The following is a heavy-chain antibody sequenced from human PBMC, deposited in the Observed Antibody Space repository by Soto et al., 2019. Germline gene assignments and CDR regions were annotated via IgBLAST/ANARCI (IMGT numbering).Heavy chain of an antibody. CDR2: ISSDGDTI. D-gene: IGHD5-12*01. CDR1: GFTFHEYA. CDR3: TKGGYGLIYYFGMDV. J-gene: IGHJ6*02. V-gene: IGHV3-9*01. Sequence: EVQLIESGGGWVQPGTSLRVSCAASGFTFHEYAMHWVRQAPGKGLEWVSGISSDGDTIAYADSVQGRFTVFRDNAKNSLYLQMNSLRAEDTALYYCTKGGYGLIYYFGMDVWGQGTTVTVSS.